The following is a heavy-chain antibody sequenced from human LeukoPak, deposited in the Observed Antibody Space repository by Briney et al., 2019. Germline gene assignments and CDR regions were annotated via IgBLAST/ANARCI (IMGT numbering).Heavy chain of an antibody. D-gene: IGHD6-19*01. CDR1: GFTFSSYS. CDR2: ISSSSSYI. V-gene: IGHV3-21*01. Sequence: TGGSLRLSCAASGFTFSSYSMNWVRQAPGKGLEWVSSISSSSSYIYYADSVKGRFTISRDNAKNSLYLQMNSLRAEDTAVYYCARAPGSSGQYWGQGTLVTVSS. J-gene: IGHJ4*02. CDR3: ARAPGSSGQY.